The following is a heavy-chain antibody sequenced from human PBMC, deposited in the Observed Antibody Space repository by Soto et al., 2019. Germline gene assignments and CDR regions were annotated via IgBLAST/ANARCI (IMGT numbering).Heavy chain of an antibody. J-gene: IGHJ3*02. D-gene: IGHD4-17*01. Sequence: GGSLRLSCAASGFTFSSYAMSWVRQAPGKGLEWVSAISGSGGSTYYADSVKGRFTISRDNSKNTLYLQMNSLRAEDTAVYYGAKDPATYGDYGNDAFDIWGQGTMVTVSS. CDR1: GFTFSSYA. CDR2: ISGSGGST. V-gene: IGHV3-23*01. CDR3: AKDPATYGDYGNDAFDI.